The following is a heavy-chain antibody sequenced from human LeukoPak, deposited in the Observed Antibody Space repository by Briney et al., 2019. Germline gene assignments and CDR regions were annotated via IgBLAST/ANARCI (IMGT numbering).Heavy chain of an antibody. CDR2: ISSSSSYI. Sequence: PGGSLRLSCAASGFTFSSYSMNWVRQAPGKGLEWVSSISSSSSYIYYADSVKGRFTISGDNAKNSLYLQMNSLRAEDTAVYYCARNLGPYYYYGMDVWGQGTTVTVSS. CDR1: GFTFSSYS. V-gene: IGHV3-21*01. CDR3: ARNLGPYYYYGMDV. J-gene: IGHJ6*02. D-gene: IGHD3-16*01.